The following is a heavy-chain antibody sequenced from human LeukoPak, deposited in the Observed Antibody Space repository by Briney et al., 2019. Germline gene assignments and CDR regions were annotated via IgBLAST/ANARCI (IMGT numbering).Heavy chain of an antibody. J-gene: IGHJ4*02. V-gene: IGHV3-11*04. Sequence: GGSLRLSCAASGFTFSDYYMSWIRQAPGKGLEWDSYISSSGSTIYYADSVKGRFTIPRDNAKNSLYLQMNSLRAEDTAVYYCARVRSVDFWSGYYSWGQGTLVTVSS. CDR2: ISSSGSTI. CDR3: ARVRSVDFWSGYYS. CDR1: GFTFSDYY. D-gene: IGHD3-3*01.